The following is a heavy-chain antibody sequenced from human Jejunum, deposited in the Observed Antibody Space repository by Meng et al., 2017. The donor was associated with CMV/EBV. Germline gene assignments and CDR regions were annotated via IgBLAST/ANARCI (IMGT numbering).Heavy chain of an antibody. CDR1: YG. V-gene: IGHV3-21*01. CDR3: ARRKYDSGDYYHHAFDI. J-gene: IGHJ3*02. D-gene: IGHD3-22*01. Sequence: YGIQLVRQSPRKGLEWVSSSSSSHFKFYADSVEGRFTISRDNAKNTLYLQMNSLRAEDTPVYYCARRKYDSGDYYHHAFDILGQGTVVTVSS. CDR2: SSSSHFK.